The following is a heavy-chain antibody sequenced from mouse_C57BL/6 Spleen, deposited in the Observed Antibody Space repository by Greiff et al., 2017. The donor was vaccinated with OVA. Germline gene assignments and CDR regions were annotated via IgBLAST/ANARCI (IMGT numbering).Heavy chain of an antibody. J-gene: IGHJ4*01. CDR3: ARYGSSYAMDY. D-gene: IGHD1-1*01. Sequence: VQVVESGPELVKPGASVKISCKASGYAFSSSWMNWVKQRPGKGLEWIGRIYPGDGDTNYNGKFKGKATLTADKSSSTAYMQLSSLTSEDSAVYFCARYGSSYAMDYWGQGTSVTVSS. V-gene: IGHV1-82*01. CDR2: IYPGDGDT. CDR1: GYAFSSSW.